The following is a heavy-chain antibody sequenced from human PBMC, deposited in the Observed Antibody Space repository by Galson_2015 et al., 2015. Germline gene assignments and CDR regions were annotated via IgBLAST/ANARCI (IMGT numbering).Heavy chain of an antibody. Sequence: SLRLSCAASGFTFSNAWMSWVRQAPGKGLQWVGRIKSKTDGGTTDYAAPVKGRFTISRDDSKNTLYLQMNSLKTEDTAVYYCTTDRSWQELLLGLDAFDIWGQGTMVTVPS. CDR3: TTDRSWQELLLGLDAFDI. V-gene: IGHV3-15*01. CDR2: IKSKTDGGTT. J-gene: IGHJ3*02. D-gene: IGHD2-15*01. CDR1: GFTFSNAW.